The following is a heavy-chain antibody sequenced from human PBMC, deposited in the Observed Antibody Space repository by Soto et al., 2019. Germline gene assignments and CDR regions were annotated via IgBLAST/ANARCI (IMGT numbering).Heavy chain of an antibody. CDR3: ARGGHVVVVTAALDY. CDR1: GDTFTDYY. D-gene: IGHD2-21*02. J-gene: IGHJ4*02. CDR2: VNPSGGHT. Sequence: QVQLMQSGAEVKKPGASVKVSCKASGDTFTDYYIHWVRQAPEHGLEWMGTVNPSGGHTTYAQHFLGRVTMTRDTSTSTLYMELTSLTSDDTAIYYCARGGHVVVVTAALDYWGQGTLVTVSS. V-gene: IGHV1-46*01.